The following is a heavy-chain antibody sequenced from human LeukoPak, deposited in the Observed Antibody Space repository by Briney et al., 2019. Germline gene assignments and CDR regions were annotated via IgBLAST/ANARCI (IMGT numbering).Heavy chain of an antibody. V-gene: IGHV3-74*01. CDR3: ARDGSLPDY. CDR1: GFTFSNYW. CDR2: IISDGSST. J-gene: IGHJ4*02. Sequence: GGSLRLSCAASGFTFSNYWMHWVRQTPGKGLVWVSRIISDGSSTSYADSVKGRLTISRDNAENTLYLQMNSLRAEDTAVYYCARDGSLPDYWGQGTLVTVSS.